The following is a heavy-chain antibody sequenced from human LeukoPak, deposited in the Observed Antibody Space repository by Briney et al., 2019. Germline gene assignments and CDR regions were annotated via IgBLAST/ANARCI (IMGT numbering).Heavy chain of an antibody. CDR2: IYYTGST. D-gene: IGHD6-19*01. CDR1: GGSISSSSYY. V-gene: IGHV4-39*07. J-gene: IGHJ4*02. Sequence: PSETLSLTCTVSGGSISSSSYYWGWIRQPPGKGLEWIGTIYYTGSTYYNPSLKSRVTISVDTSKNQFSLKLSSVTAADTAVYYCARALAVAGTGVFDYWGQGTLVTVSS. CDR3: ARALAVAGTGVFDY.